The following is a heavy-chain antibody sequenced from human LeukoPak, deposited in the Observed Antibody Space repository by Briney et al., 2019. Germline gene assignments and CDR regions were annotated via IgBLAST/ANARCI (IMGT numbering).Heavy chain of an antibody. Sequence: SGTLSLTCTVSGGSISSGSYYWSWIRQPAGKGLEWIGRIYTSGSTNYNPSLKSRVTISVDTSKNQFSLKLSSVTAADTAVYYCARGGCSGGSCYPFDYWGQGTLVTVSS. V-gene: IGHV4-61*02. D-gene: IGHD2-15*01. J-gene: IGHJ4*02. CDR1: GGSISSGSYY. CDR2: IYTSGST. CDR3: ARGGCSGGSCYPFDY.